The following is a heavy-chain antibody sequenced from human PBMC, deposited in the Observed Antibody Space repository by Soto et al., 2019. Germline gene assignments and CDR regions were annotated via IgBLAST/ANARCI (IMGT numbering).Heavy chain of an antibody. V-gene: IGHV4-31*03. CDR2: IHYSGST. D-gene: IGHD5-18*01. Sequence: QVQLQESGPGLVKPSQTLSLACSVSGASISNGGYFWSWIRQLPGKGLEWIGYIHYSGSTYYNPSLKSRVVMSMDTSKNDFSLKLNSVTAADTAVFYCARGFVETAMAFDYWGQGALVTVSS. J-gene: IGHJ4*02. CDR1: GASISNGGYF. CDR3: ARGFVETAMAFDY.